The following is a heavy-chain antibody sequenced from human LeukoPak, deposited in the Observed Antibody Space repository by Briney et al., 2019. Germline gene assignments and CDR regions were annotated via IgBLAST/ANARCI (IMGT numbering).Heavy chain of an antibody. V-gene: IGHV1-2*02. Sequence: ASVKVSCKASGYTFTGYYMHWVRQAPGQGLEWMGWINPNSGGTNYAQKFQGRVTMTRDTSISTAYMELSSLRSEDTAVYYCARGPGLATIWSRYYMDVWGKGTTATISS. J-gene: IGHJ6*03. D-gene: IGHD5-12*01. CDR3: ARGPGLATIWSRYYMDV. CDR1: GYTFTGYY. CDR2: INPNSGGT.